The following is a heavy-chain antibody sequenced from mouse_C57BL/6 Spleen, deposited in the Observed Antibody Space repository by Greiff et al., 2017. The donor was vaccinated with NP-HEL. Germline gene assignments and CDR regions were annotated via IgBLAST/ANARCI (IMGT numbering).Heavy chain of an antibody. Sequence: VKLMESGAELVKPGASVKLSCKASGYTFTEYTIHWVKQRSGQGLEWIGWFYPGSGSIKYNEKFKDKATLTADKSSSTVYMELSRLTSEDSAVYFCARHEVDGYYGYYAMDYWGQGTSVTVSS. J-gene: IGHJ4*01. CDR2: FYPGSGSI. V-gene: IGHV1-62-2*01. CDR3: ARHEVDGYYGYYAMDY. D-gene: IGHD2-3*01. CDR1: GYTFTEYT.